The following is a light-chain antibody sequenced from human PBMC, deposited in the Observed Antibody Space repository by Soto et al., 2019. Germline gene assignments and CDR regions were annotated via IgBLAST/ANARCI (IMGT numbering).Light chain of an antibody. Sequence: IQMTQSPSTLSASVGDTVTITCRASESIDNRLAWYQQKPGKAPKLLIFAASTLVRGVPSRFSGRGSGTEFTLTISSLQADDYATFYCQQYHTDWTFGQGTKVDI. V-gene: IGKV1-5*01. CDR2: AAS. CDR1: ESIDNR. J-gene: IGKJ1*01. CDR3: QQYHTDWT.